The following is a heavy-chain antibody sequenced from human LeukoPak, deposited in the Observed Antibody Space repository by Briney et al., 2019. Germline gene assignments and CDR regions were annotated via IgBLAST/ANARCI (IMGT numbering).Heavy chain of an antibody. Sequence: GGSLRLSCAASGFTFSSYAMHWVRQAPGKGLEWVAVISYDGSNKYYADSVKGRFTISRDNSKNTLYLQMNSLRAEDTAVYYCARIASPYYYYYYMDVWGKGTTVTVSS. CDR1: GFTFSSYA. V-gene: IGHV3-30*04. CDR3: ARIASPYYYYYYMDV. D-gene: IGHD6-13*01. J-gene: IGHJ6*03. CDR2: ISYDGSNK.